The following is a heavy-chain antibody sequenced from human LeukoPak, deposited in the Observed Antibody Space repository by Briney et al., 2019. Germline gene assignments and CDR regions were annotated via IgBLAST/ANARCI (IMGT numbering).Heavy chain of an antibody. D-gene: IGHD1-26*01. J-gene: IGHJ5*02. V-gene: IGHV4-59*08. CDR3: ARHGTGPQNSGSYDGGVGWFDP. Sequence: SETLSLTCTVSGRSLSSYYWSWIRQPPGKGLEWIGYIYYSGSTNYNPSLMSRVTVSVDTSKNQFSLKLSYVTAADTAVYYCARHGTGPQNSGSYDGGVGWFDPWGQGTLVTVSS. CDR1: GRSLSSYY. CDR2: IYYSGST.